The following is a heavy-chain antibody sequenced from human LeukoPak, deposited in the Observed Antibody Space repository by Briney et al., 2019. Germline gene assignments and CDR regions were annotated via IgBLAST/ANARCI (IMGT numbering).Heavy chain of an antibody. J-gene: IGHJ4*02. CDR1: GGSISSGGYY. CDR2: IYYSGST. V-gene: IGHV4-31*03. D-gene: IGHD3-22*01. Sequence: RASETLSLTCTVSGGSISSGGYYWSWIRQHPGKGLEWIGYIYYSGSTYYNPSLKSRVTISVDTSKNQFSLKLSSVTAADTAVYYCVAYYDSSGYGCWGQGTLVTVSS. CDR3: VAYYDSSGYGC.